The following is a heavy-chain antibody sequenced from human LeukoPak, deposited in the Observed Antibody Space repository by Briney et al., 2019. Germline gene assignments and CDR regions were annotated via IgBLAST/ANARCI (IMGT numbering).Heavy chain of an antibody. CDR3: ARVSAAPQWLAPWGNYYYYYYMDV. J-gene: IGHJ6*03. V-gene: IGHV4-59*01. D-gene: IGHD6-19*01. CDR2: IYYSGST. CDR1: GGSISSYY. Sequence: SETLSLTCTVSGGSISSYYWSWIRQPPGKGLEWIGYIYYSGSTNYNPSLKSRVTISVDTSKNQFSLKLSSVTAADTAVYYCARVSAAPQWLAPWGNYYYYYYMDVWGKGTTVTISS.